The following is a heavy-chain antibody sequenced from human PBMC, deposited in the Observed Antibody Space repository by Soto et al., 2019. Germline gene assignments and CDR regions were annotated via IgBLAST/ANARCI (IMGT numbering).Heavy chain of an antibody. CDR2: IWYDGSNK. D-gene: IGHD1-26*01. V-gene: IGHV3-33*01. Sequence: HPGGSLRLSCAASEFTFSSYGMHWVRQAPGKGLEWVAVIWYDGSNKYYADSVKGRFTISRDNSKNTLYLQMNSLRAEDTAVYYCARDDTELPQAFDIWGQGTMVTVSS. CDR1: EFTFSSYG. CDR3: ARDDTELPQAFDI. J-gene: IGHJ3*02.